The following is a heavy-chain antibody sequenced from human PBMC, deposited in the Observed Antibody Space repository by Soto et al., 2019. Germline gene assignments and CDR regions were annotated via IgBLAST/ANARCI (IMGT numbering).Heavy chain of an antibody. D-gene: IGHD3-10*01. Sequence: QVQLVQSGAEVKKPGSSVKVSCKASGGTFSSYAISWVRQAPGQGLEWMGGIIPIFGTANYAQKFQGRVTVTAGETTSTDYMELSSLRSEDTAVYYCARVLKCRRVRGVIGGYFDLWGRGTLVTVSS. CDR3: ARVLKCRRVRGVIGGYFDL. J-gene: IGHJ2*01. CDR1: GGTFSSYA. CDR2: IIPIFGTA. V-gene: IGHV1-69*01.